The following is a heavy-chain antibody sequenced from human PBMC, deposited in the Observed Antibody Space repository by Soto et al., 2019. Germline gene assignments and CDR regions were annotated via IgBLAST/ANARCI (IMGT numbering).Heavy chain of an antibody. CDR3: ARGTPYSLV. D-gene: IGHD6-13*01. J-gene: IGHJ6*02. Sequence: RVSVKVSCKASGGTFSSYDNGWVRQDPGHGIEWMGGIIPIFGTAKYAQKFQGRDTITADESTSTAYMEPGCLRSVETGVYYCARGTPYSLVWGQGTTVTVSS. V-gene: IGHV1-69*13. CDR1: GGTFSSYD. CDR2: IIPIFGTA.